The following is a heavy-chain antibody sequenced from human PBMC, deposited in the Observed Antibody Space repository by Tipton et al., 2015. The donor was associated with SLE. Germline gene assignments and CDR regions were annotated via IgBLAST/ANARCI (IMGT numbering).Heavy chain of an antibody. CDR3: ARRVGATSNYGMDV. CDR2: TYYRSKWYN. V-gene: IGHV6-1*01. CDR1: GDSVSSNSAA. D-gene: IGHD1-26*01. J-gene: IGHJ6*02. Sequence: LRLSCAISGDSVSSNSAAWNWIRQSPSRGLEWLGRTYYRSKWYNDYAVSVKSRITINPDTSKNQFSLQLNSVTPEDTAVYYCARRVGATSNYGMDVWGQGTTVTVSS.